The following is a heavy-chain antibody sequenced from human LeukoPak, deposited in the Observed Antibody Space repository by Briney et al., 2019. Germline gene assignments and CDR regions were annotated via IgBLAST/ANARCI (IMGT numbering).Heavy chain of an antibody. V-gene: IGHV4-4*02. CDR1: GGSISSSNW. J-gene: IGHJ4*02. D-gene: IGHD6-6*01. Sequence: SGTLSLTCAVSGGSISSSNWWSWVRQPPGKGLEWIGEIYHSGSTNYNPSLKSRVTISVDTSKNQFSLKLSSVTAADTAVYYCARGGSSIVYFDYWGQGTLVTVSS. CDR2: IYHSGST. CDR3: ARGGSSIVYFDY.